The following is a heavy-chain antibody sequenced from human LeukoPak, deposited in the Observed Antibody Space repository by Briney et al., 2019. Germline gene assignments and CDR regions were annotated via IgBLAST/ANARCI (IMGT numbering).Heavy chain of an antibody. V-gene: IGHV4-34*01. Sequence: PSETLSLTCAVYGGSFSGYYWSWIRQPPGKGLEWIGEINHSGSTNYNPSLKSRVTISVDTSKNQFSLKLSSVTAADTAVYYCARRGYYGSGAPIWIYYYYYMDVWGKGTTVTVSS. CDR3: ARRGYYGSGAPIWIYYYYYMDV. CDR2: INHSGST. J-gene: IGHJ6*03. CDR1: GGSFSGYY. D-gene: IGHD3-10*01.